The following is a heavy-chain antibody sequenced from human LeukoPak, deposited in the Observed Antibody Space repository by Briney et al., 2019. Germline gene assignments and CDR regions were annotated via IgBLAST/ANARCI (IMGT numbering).Heavy chain of an antibody. V-gene: IGHV3-23*01. Sequence: GGSLRLSCAASGFSFSSHAMCWVRQAPGKGLEWVSSIDISGGSTYYADSVQGRFTISRDNSRNTLYLQMNSLRAEDTALYYCANEVRPNDYWGQGTLVTVSS. J-gene: IGHJ4*02. CDR3: ANEVRPNDY. CDR1: GFSFSSHA. D-gene: IGHD1-1*01. CDR2: IDISGGST.